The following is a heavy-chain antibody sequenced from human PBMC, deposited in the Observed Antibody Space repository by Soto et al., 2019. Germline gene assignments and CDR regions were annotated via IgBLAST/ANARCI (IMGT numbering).Heavy chain of an antibody. CDR1: GFTFNIYG. D-gene: IGHD6-19*01. Sequence: QVQLVESGGGVVQPGKSLRLSCAASGFTFNIYGMQWVRQAPGKGLEWVAAISYDGSKEYYGDSVKGRFTISRDNSKNPLYLQMNSLRSQDTAVYYCAKVTDSSGWYPYYYAIDVWGQGTTVTISS. J-gene: IGHJ6*02. CDR3: AKVTDSSGWYPYYYAIDV. V-gene: IGHV3-30*18. CDR2: ISYDGSKE.